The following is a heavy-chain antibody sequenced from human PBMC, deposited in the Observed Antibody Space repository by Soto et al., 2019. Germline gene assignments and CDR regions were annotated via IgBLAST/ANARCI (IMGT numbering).Heavy chain of an antibody. CDR2: ISYDGSNK. V-gene: IGHV3-30-3*01. Sequence: QVQLVESGGGVVQPGRSLRLSCAASGFTFSSYAMHWVRQAPGKGLEWVAVISYDGSNKYYADSVKGRFTISRDNSKNTLYLQMSSLRAEDTAVYYCARPRDTMVRDLNWFDPWGQGTLVTVSS. J-gene: IGHJ5*02. CDR1: GFTFSSYA. D-gene: IGHD3-10*01. CDR3: ARPRDTMVRDLNWFDP.